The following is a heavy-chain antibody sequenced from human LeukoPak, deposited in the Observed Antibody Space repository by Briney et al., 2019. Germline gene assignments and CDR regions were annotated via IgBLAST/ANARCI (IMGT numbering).Heavy chain of an antibody. Sequence: SETLSLTCAVYGGSFSGYYWSWIRQPPGKGLEWIGEINHSGSTNYNPSLKSRVTISVDTSKNQFSLKLSSVTAADTAVYYCARGLGYFDFWSGYPLDYWGQGTLVTVSS. D-gene: IGHD3-3*01. V-gene: IGHV4-34*01. CDR1: GGSFSGYY. CDR3: ARGLGYFDFWSGYPLDY. J-gene: IGHJ4*02. CDR2: INHSGST.